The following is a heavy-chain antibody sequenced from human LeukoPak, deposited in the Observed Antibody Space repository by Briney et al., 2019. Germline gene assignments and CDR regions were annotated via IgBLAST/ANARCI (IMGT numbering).Heavy chain of an antibody. J-gene: IGHJ4*02. CDR2: ISSSGSTI. D-gene: IGHD3-10*01. Sequence: LSLTCTVSGDSISSGTFYWGWVRQPPGKGLEWVSYISSSGSTIYYADSVKGRFTISRDNAKNSLYLQMNSLRAEDTAVYYCARIINSYYYGSGVKDYWGQGTLVTVSS. V-gene: IGHV3-48*03. CDR1: GDSISSGTFY. CDR3: ARIINSYYYGSGVKDY.